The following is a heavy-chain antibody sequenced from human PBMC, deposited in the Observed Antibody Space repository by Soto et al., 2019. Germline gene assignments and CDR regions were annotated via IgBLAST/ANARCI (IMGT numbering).Heavy chain of an antibody. CDR3: ARHTTDIGPIDY. CDR1: GYSFTTYW. CDR2: INPGDSDI. D-gene: IGHD2-15*01. V-gene: IGHV5-51*01. Sequence: GESLKISCKASGYSFTTYWIAWVRQMPGKGLEWMGIINPGDSDIRYSPSFQGQVTISADKSISTAYLQWSSLKASDTAMYYCARHTTDIGPIDYWGQGTLVTVSS. J-gene: IGHJ4*02.